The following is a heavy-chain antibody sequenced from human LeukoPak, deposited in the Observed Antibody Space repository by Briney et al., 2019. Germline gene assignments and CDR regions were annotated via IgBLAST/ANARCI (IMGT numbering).Heavy chain of an antibody. D-gene: IGHD1-14*01. CDR1: GFSFSTYA. Sequence: PGGSLRLSCAASGFSFSTYAMHWVRQAPGKGLEWVAVISYDGSNQYYADSVKGRFTISSDNSKNTLFLQLNSLRPDDTAVYYCARRLKPGREDEAFDIWGQGTMVIVSS. CDR2: ISYDGSNQ. CDR3: ARRLKPGREDEAFDI. V-gene: IGHV3-30-3*01. J-gene: IGHJ3*02.